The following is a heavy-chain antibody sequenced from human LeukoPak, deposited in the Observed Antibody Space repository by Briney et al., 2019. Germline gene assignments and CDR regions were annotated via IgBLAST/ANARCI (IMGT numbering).Heavy chain of an antibody. CDR3: ARDISGPANFYGMDV. CDR1: GFIFSSYG. V-gene: IGHV3-33*01. Sequence: PGGSLRLSCATSGFIFSSYGMQWIRQAPGEGLEWVAVIWFNGINKFYADSVKGRFTISRDNSKNTLYLQMNSLSAEDTAVYYCARDISGPANFYGMDVWGQGTTVTVSS. CDR2: IWFNGINK. J-gene: IGHJ6*02. D-gene: IGHD2-8*02.